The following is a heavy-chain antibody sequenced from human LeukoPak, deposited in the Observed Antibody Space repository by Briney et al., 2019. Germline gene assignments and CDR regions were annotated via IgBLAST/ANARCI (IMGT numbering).Heavy chain of an antibody. V-gene: IGHV3-9*01. CDR3: AKDIYSSSRYYYYGMDV. CDR2: ISWNSGSI. Sequence: PGGSLRLSCAASGFTFDDYAMRWVRQAPGKGLEWVSGISWNSGSIGYADSVKGRFTISRDNAKNSLYLQMNSLRAEDTALYYCAKDIYSSSRYYYYGMDVWGQGTTVTVSS. J-gene: IGHJ6*02. D-gene: IGHD6-13*01. CDR1: GFTFDDYA.